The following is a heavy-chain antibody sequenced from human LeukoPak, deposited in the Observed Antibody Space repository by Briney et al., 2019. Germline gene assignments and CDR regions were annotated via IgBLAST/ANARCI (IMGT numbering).Heavy chain of an antibody. J-gene: IGHJ4*02. CDR1: GFTFSNYA. Sequence: GGSLRLSCAASGFTFSNYAMSWVRQAPGKGLEWVSSISGSGDSTYYADSVKGRFTISRDSSKNTVCLQMDSLRLEDTAVYYCAKERYCSTTTCPFDSWGQGTLVTVSS. D-gene: IGHD2-2*01. CDR2: ISGSGDST. V-gene: IGHV3-23*01. CDR3: AKERYCSTTTCPFDS.